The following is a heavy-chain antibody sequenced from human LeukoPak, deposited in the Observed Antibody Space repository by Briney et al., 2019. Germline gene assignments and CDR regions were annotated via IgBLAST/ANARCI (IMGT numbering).Heavy chain of an antibody. Sequence: QPGGSLRLSCATSGFTFSDHYLEWVRQAPGKGLEWVGRTRNKANSYTTDYAASVRGRFSISRDDSKNSLYLQMDSLKTEDTAVYHCVRDHRIPAGGTTLYYGLDVWGKGTTVTVSS. CDR2: TRNKANSYTT. V-gene: IGHV3-72*01. J-gene: IGHJ6*04. CDR1: GFTFSDHY. D-gene: IGHD6-13*01. CDR3: VRDHRIPAGGTTLYYGLDV.